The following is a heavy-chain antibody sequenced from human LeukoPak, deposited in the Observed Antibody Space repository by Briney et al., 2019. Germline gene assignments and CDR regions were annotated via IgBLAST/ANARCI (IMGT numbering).Heavy chain of an antibody. CDR2: IYYSGST. D-gene: IGHD3-10*01. Sequence: SETLSLTCTVSGYSISSGYYWGWIRQPPGKGLEWIGAIYYSGSTYYDPSLKSRINISIDTSKNQFFLRVTSVTAADTAVYYCASYYGSGSKTVRAIDYWGQGTLVIVSS. CDR1: GYSISSGYY. J-gene: IGHJ4*02. CDR3: ASYYGSGSKTVRAIDY. V-gene: IGHV4-38-2*02.